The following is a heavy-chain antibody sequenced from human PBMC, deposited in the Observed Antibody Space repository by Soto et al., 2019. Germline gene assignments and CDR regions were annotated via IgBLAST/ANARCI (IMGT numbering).Heavy chain of an antibody. V-gene: IGHV4-30-4*01. J-gene: IGHJ5*02. CDR1: GGSLSRGGFY. D-gene: IGHD3-10*01. Sequence: TLSLTRPVSGGSLSRGGFYWGWVRQPPGKGLEWIGYIYYSGSTYYNPSLKSRVTISVDTSKNQFSLKLSSVTAADTAVYYCARGARGWFDPWGQGTLVTVSS. CDR3: ARGARGWFDP. CDR2: IYYSGST.